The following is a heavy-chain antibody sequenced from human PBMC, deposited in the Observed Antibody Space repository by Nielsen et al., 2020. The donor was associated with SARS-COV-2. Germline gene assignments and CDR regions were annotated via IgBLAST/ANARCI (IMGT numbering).Heavy chain of an antibody. J-gene: IGHJ6*03. Sequence: GESLKISCAASGFTVSSNYMSWVRQASGKGLEWVSVIYSGGSTYYADSVKGRFTISRDNSKNTLYLQMNSLRAEDTAVYYCARASGYYYMDVWGKGTTVTVSS. CDR2: IYSGGST. D-gene: IGHD6-25*01. CDR1: GFTVSSNY. V-gene: IGHV3-66*01. CDR3: ARASGYYYMDV.